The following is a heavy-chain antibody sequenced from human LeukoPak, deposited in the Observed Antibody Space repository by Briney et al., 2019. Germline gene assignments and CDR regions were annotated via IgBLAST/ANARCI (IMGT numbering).Heavy chain of an antibody. J-gene: IGHJ4*02. V-gene: IGHV4-34*01. CDR1: GGSFSAYY. Sequence: SETLSLTCAVYGGSFSAYYWRWIRQHPGKGLEWIGEMNHSGSTNYTPSLKSRVTISVDTSKNQFSLKLSSVTAADTAVYYCARYSRGVGAASDYWGQGTLVTVSS. D-gene: IGHD1-26*01. CDR2: MNHSGST. CDR3: ARYSRGVGAASDY.